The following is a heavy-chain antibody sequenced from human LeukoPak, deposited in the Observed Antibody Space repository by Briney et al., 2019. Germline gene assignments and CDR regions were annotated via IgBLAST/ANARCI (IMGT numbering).Heavy chain of an antibody. Sequence: GGSLRLSCAASGFTFSSYAMSWVRQAPGKGLEWVSAISGSGGSTYYADSVKGRFTISRDNSKNTLYLQMSSLRADDTAVYYCVRDDNYHDGSNYYDVLDIWGQGTMVTVSS. CDR1: GFTFSSYA. CDR2: ISGSGGST. V-gene: IGHV3-23*01. D-gene: IGHD3-22*01. J-gene: IGHJ3*02. CDR3: VRDDNYHDGSNYYDVLDI.